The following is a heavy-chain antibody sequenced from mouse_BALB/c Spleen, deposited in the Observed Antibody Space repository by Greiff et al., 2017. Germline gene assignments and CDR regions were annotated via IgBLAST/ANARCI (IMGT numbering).Heavy chain of an antibody. CDR3: TPSYYGYGMDY. CDR2: IDPETGGT. CDR1: GYTFTDYE. D-gene: IGHD1-2*01. Sequence: VKLVESGAELVRPGASVTLSCKASGYTFTDYEMHWVKQTPVHGLEWIGAIDPETGGTAYNQKFKGKATLTADKSSSTAYMELRSLTSEDSAVYYCTPSYYGYGMDYWGQGTSVTVSS. V-gene: IGHV1-15*01. J-gene: IGHJ4*01.